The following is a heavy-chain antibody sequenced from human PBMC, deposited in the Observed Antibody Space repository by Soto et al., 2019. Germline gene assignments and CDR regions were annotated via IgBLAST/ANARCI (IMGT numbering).Heavy chain of an antibody. CDR3: AREVGAPSGWLDP. CDR2: ISASGGLK. CDR1: GFTFTNYA. D-gene: IGHD1-26*01. V-gene: IGHV3-23*01. J-gene: IGHJ5*02. Sequence: QRGGSLRLSCAASGFTFTNYAMTWVRQTPGKGLEWVSGISASGGLKYYADSVRGRFTVSRDNSKNILYLQMDNLRDEDTALYYCAREVGAPSGWLDPWGQGTQVTVSS.